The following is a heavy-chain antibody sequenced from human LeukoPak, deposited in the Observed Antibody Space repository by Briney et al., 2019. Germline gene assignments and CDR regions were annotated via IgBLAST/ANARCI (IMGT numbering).Heavy chain of an antibody. CDR2: IYYSGNT. CDR1: GGSFSGYY. Sequence: SETLSLTCAVYGGSFSGYYWTWFRQSPGKGLEWIAYIYYSGNTKYNPSLKSRVTIFVDTSTNQFSLEMNSVTAADTAVYYCARAKGDYWGPGTLVTVSS. V-gene: IGHV4-59*01. J-gene: IGHJ4*02. CDR3: ARAKGDY.